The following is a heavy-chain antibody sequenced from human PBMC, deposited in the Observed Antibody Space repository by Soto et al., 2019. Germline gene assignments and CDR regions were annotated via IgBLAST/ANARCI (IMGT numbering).Heavy chain of an antibody. J-gene: IGHJ4*02. CDR2: IYYSGST. CDR3: ARQDRAQNYGSGRYLGY. D-gene: IGHD3-10*01. V-gene: IGHV4-59*08. CDR1: GGSISSYY. Sequence: SETLSLTCTVSGGSISSYYWSWIRQPPGKGLEWIGYIYYSGSTNYNPSLKSRVTISVDTSKNQFSLKLSSVTAADTAVYYCARQDRAQNYGSGRYLGYWGQGTLVTVSS.